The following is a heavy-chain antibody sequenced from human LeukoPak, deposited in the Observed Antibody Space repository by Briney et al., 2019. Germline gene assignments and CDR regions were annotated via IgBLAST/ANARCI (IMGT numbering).Heavy chain of an antibody. CDR3: AELGITMIGGV. V-gene: IGHV4-38-2*02. CDR2: IYHSGST. J-gene: IGHJ6*04. D-gene: IGHD3-10*02. Sequence: SETLSLTCTVSGYSISSGYYWGWIRQSPGKGLEWIGSIYHSGSTYYNPSLKSRVTISVDTSKNQFSLKLSSVTAADTAVYYCAELGITMIGGVWGKGTTVTISS. CDR1: GYSISSGYY.